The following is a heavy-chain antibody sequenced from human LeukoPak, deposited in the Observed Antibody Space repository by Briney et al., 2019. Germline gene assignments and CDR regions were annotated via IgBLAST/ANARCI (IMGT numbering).Heavy chain of an antibody. V-gene: IGHV3-74*01. CDR2: INTDGSST. CDR3: TRGFRAGVDY. CDR1: GFXFSSYW. Sequence: GGSLRLSCAASGFXFSSYWVHWVRQAPGKGLVWVSAINTDGSSTNYADSVKGRFTISRDNAKNTLYLQMNSLRAEDTALYYCTRGFRAGVDYWGQGTLVTVSS. J-gene: IGHJ4*02.